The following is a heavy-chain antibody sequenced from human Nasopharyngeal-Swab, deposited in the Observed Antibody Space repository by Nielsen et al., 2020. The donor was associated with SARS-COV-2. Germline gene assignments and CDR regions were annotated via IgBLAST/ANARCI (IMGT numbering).Heavy chain of an antibody. Sequence: GESLKISCAASGFSTSTYAMSWVRQAPGKGLAWVSAISAGGITYYADSAKGRFTISRDNSKNTLYLQLNSLRDEDTAVYYCAKGSPGQCSSVTCTGAIYFDYWGQGTLVTVSS. CDR2: ISAGGIT. D-gene: IGHD2-2*01. J-gene: IGHJ4*02. CDR1: GFSTSTYA. CDR3: AKGSPGQCSSVTCTGAIYFDY. V-gene: IGHV3-23*01.